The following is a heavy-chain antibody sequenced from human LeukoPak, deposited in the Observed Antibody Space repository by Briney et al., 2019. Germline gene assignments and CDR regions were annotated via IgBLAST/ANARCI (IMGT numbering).Heavy chain of an antibody. D-gene: IGHD3-10*01. J-gene: IGHJ4*02. CDR3: ARGPMVRGPDY. Sequence: GGSLRLSCAASGFTFSSYSMNWVRQAPGKGLEWVSSISGSSSYIYCADSVKGRFTISRDNSKNSLYLQMNSLRAEDTAVYYCARGPMVRGPDYWGQGTLVTVSS. V-gene: IGHV3-21*01. CDR2: ISGSSSYI. CDR1: GFTFSSYS.